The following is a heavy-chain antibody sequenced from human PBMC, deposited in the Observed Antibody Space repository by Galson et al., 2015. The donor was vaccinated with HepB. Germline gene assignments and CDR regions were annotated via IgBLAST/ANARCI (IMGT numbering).Heavy chain of an antibody. V-gene: IGHV3-30*18. J-gene: IGHJ6*02. CDR3: AKGLLDSGYDPSQIHYYGMDV. Sequence: SLRLSCAASGFTFSSYGMYWVRQAPGKGLGWVAVISYDGNEKDYADPVKGRFTISRDNPKNTLYLQMNSLRLEVTAVYYCAKGLLDSGYDPSQIHYYGMDVWGQGTTVTISS. D-gene: IGHD5-12*01. CDR2: ISYDGNEK. CDR1: GFTFSSYG.